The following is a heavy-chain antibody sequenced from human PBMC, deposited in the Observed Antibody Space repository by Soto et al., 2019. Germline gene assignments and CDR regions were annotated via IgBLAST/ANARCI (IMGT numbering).Heavy chain of an antibody. V-gene: IGHV1-69*06. CDR1: GGTFSSYA. Sequence: SVKVSCKASGGTFSSYAISWVRQAPGQGLEWMGGIIPIFGTANYAQKFQGRVTITADKSTSTAYMELSSLRSEDTAVYYCARGPPPRGIAAAGSFYYYYGMDVWGQGTTVTVSS. D-gene: IGHD6-13*01. J-gene: IGHJ6*02. CDR2: IIPIFGTA. CDR3: ARGPPPRGIAAAGSFYYYYGMDV.